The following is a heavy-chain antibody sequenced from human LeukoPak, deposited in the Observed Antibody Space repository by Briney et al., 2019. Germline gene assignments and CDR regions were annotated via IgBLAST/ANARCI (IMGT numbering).Heavy chain of an antibody. V-gene: IGHV3-15*07. CDR2: IKSKADGETI. D-gene: IGHD1-20*01. Sequence: GGSLRLSCVGSGFSFSSAWMNWVRQAPGKGLEWVGRIKSKADGETIDYAAPVKGRFTFSRDDSKNMLYLQMNSLKSEDTAVYYCSTLTSRGLSDSWGQGTLVTVSS. CDR3: STLTSRGLSDS. J-gene: IGHJ4*02. CDR1: GFSFSSAW.